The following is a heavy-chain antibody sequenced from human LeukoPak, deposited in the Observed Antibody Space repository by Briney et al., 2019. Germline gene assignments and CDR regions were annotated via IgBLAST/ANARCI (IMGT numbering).Heavy chain of an antibody. V-gene: IGHV1-2*02. CDR1: GYTFTGYY. CDR3: AGGAVVVPAARFDGMDV. Sequence: ASVKVSCKASGYTFTGYYMHWVRQAPGQGLEWMGWINPNSGGTNYAQKFQGRVTMTRDTSISTAYMELSRLRSDDTAVYYCAGGAVVVPAARFDGMDVWGQGTTVTASS. CDR2: INPNSGGT. J-gene: IGHJ6*02. D-gene: IGHD2-2*01.